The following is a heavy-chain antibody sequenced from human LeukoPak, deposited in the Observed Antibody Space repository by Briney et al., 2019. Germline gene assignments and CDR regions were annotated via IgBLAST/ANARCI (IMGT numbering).Heavy chain of an antibody. CDR1: GGSFSGYY. D-gene: IGHD4-23*01. CDR2: INHSGST. CDR3: ARNRRYGGNGGHWFDP. V-gene: IGHV4-34*01. Sequence: SETLSLTCAVYGGSFSGYYWRWIRQPPGKGLEWIGEINHSGSTNYNPSLKSRVTISVDTSKNQFSLMLSSVTAADTAVYYCARNRRYGGNGGHWFDPWGQGTLVTVSS. J-gene: IGHJ5*02.